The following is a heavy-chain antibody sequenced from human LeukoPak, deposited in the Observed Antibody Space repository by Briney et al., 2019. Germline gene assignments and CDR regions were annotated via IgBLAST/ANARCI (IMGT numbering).Heavy chain of an antibody. CDR1: GYTLTELS. CDR3: ATSGGLVVPAALPYYYYMDV. D-gene: IGHD2-2*01. CDR2: FDPEDGET. Sequence: ASVKVSCKVSGYTLTELSMHWVRQAPGKGLEWMGGFDPEDGETIYAQKFQGRVTMTEDTSTDTAYMELSSLRSEDTAVYYCATSGGLVVPAALPYYYYMDVWGKGTTVTVSS. V-gene: IGHV1-24*01. J-gene: IGHJ6*03.